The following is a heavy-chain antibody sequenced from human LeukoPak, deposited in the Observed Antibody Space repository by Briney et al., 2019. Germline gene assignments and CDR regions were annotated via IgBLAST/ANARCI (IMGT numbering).Heavy chain of an antibody. Sequence: PGGSLRLSCAASGFTFSSYWMSWVRQAPGKGLEWLANINEDGSERFYVDSVKGRFTISRDNAKNSLYLQMNSLRADDTAVYYCAKDGGSTLPYYFDWWGQGTLVTVAS. CDR1: GFTFSSYW. CDR3: AKDGGSTLPYYFDW. D-gene: IGHD3-10*01. CDR2: INEDGSER. J-gene: IGHJ4*02. V-gene: IGHV3-7*03.